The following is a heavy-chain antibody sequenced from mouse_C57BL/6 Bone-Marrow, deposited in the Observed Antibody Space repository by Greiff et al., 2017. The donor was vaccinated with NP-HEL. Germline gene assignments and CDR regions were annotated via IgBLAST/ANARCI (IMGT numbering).Heavy chain of an antibody. Sequence: VQLQQSGAELVKPGASVKISCKASGYEFSNYWMNWVKQRPGKGLEWIGQIYPGAGDTNYNGKFKDKATRTADKSSSTAYMQLSRLTSEDSAVYFCARGAYWGQGTLVTVSA. J-gene: IGHJ3*01. V-gene: IGHV1-80*01. CDR3: ARGAY. CDR1: GYEFSNYW. CDR2: IYPGAGDT.